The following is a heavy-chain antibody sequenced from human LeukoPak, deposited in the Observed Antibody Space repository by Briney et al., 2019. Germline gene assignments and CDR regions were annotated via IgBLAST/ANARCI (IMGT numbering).Heavy chain of an antibody. Sequence: SETLSLTCTVSGVSISSSSYYWGWLRQPPGKGLEWIGSFYYSGSTYYNPSLKSRVTISVDTSKNQFSLKLSSVNAADTAVYYCARHVSSFAAYYFDYWGQGTLVTVSS. V-gene: IGHV4-39*01. J-gene: IGHJ4*02. CDR2: FYYSGST. CDR3: ARHVSSFAAYYFDY. D-gene: IGHD2-2*01. CDR1: GVSISSSSYY.